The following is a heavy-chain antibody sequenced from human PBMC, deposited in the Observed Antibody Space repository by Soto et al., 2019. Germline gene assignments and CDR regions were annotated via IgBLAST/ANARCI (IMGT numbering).Heavy chain of an antibody. CDR3: ARSQGSSTSLEIYYYYYYGMDV. CDR1: GGTFSSYA. V-gene: IGHV1-69*01. J-gene: IGHJ6*02. CDR2: IIPISGTA. Sequence: QVQLVQSGAEVKKPGSSVKVSCKASGGTFSSYAISWVRQAPGQGLEWMGGIIPISGTAHHAQKFQGRVTSTADDSTSTAYMELSSLRSEDTAVYYCARSQGSSTSLEIYYYYYYGMDVWGQGTTVTVSS. D-gene: IGHD2-2*01.